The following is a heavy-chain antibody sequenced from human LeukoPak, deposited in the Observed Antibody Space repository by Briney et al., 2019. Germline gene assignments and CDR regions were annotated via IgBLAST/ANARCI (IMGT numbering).Heavy chain of an antibody. V-gene: IGHV3-7*01. CDR2: IKDDGSEK. J-gene: IGHJ4*02. D-gene: IGHD3-10*01. CDR3: ARDAHLAYASGFDY. CDR1: GFIFSIFW. Sequence: GGSLRLSCTASGFIFSIFWMSWVRQAPGKGLEWVANIKDDGSEKYYVDSVKGRFIISRDNAKNSLYLQMSSLRAEDTALYYCARDAHLAYASGFDYWGQGALVTVSS.